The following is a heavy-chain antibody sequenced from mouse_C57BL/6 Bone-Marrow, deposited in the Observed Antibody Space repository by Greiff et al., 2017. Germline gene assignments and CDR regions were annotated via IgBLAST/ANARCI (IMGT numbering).Heavy chain of an antibody. CDR3: ASDSSGYQFAY. CDR2: INPGNGGT. CDR1: GYTFTSYG. V-gene: IGHV1-53*01. J-gene: IGHJ3*01. Sequence: QVQLQQPGTELVKPGASVKLSCKASGYTFTSYGMHWVKQRPGQGLEWIGKINPGNGGTNYNEKFKSKATLTVDKSSSKAYMQLSSLTSEDSAVYYCASDSSGYQFAYWGQGTLVPGSA. D-gene: IGHD3-2*02.